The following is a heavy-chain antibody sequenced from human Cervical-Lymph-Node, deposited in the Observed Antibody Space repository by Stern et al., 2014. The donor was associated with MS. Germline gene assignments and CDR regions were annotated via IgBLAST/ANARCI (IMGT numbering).Heavy chain of an antibody. CDR1: GGTFSSYT. CDR3: AREGIPGAGGTFDN. V-gene: IGHV1-69*01. CDR2: IIPIFATT. Sequence: VQLVESGAEVKKPGSSVKGSCNVSGGTFSSYTLNWVRQAPGQGLEWMGGIIPIFATTNYPQRFQGKVTITADGSTSTTYLEVSSLTSEDTAVYYCAREGIPGAGGTFDNWGQGTLVIVSS. D-gene: IGHD1-26*01. J-gene: IGHJ4*02.